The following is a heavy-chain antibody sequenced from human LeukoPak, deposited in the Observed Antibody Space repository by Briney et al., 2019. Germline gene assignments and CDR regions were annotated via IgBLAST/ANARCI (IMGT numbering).Heavy chain of an antibody. J-gene: IGHJ5*02. V-gene: IGHV3-23*01. CDR1: GFTFSSYS. CDR2: ISGSGGST. Sequence: PGGSLRLSCAASGFTFSSYSMNWVRQAPGKGLEWVSAISGSGGSTYYADSVKGRFTISRDNSKNTLYLQMNSLRAEDTAVYYCAKDLETIFGVVIIPGPNNWFDPWGQGTLVTVSS. CDR3: AKDLETIFGVVIIPGPNNWFDP. D-gene: IGHD3-3*01.